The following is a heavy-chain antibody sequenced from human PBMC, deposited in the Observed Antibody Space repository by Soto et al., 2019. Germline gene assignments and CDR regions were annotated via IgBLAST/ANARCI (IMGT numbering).Heavy chain of an antibody. Sequence: GGSLRLSCAASGFTFSSYAMHWVRQAPGKGLEWVAVISYDGSNKYYADSVKGRFTISRDNSKNTLYLQMSSLRAEDTAVYYCARDPRIYCSSTSCYNRSWFDPWGQGTLVTVSS. CDR3: ARDPRIYCSSTSCYNRSWFDP. V-gene: IGHV3-30-3*01. J-gene: IGHJ5*02. CDR1: GFTFSSYA. D-gene: IGHD2-2*02. CDR2: ISYDGSNK.